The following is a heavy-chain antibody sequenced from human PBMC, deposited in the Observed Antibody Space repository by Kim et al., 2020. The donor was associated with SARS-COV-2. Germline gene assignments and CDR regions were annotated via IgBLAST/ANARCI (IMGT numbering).Heavy chain of an antibody. D-gene: IGHD5-18*01. CDR3: ARDTDTAMVRYYYYGMDV. Sequence: SETLSLTCTVSGGSISSSSYYWGWIRQPPGKGLEWIGSIYYSGSTYYNPSLKSRVTISVDTSKNQFSLKLSSVTAADTAVYYCARDTDTAMVRYYYYGMDVWGQGTTVTVSS. CDR1: GGSISSSSYY. V-gene: IGHV4-39*07. CDR2: IYYSGST. J-gene: IGHJ6*02.